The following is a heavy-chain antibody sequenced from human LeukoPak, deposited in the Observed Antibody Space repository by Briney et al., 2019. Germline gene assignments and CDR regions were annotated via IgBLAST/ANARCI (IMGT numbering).Heavy chain of an antibody. Sequence: KPSETLSLTCAVYGGSFSGYYWSWIRQPPGKGLEWIGEINHNGSTNYNPSLKSRVTISVDTSKNQFSLKLSSVTAADTAVYYCARGGDILTGYPDYWGQGTLVIVSS. J-gene: IGHJ4*02. V-gene: IGHV4-34*01. CDR2: INHNGST. CDR3: ARGGDILTGYPDY. D-gene: IGHD3-9*01. CDR1: GGSFSGYY.